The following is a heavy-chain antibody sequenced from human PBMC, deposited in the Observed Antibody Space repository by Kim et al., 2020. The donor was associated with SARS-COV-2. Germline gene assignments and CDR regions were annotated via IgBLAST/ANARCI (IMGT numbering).Heavy chain of an antibody. CDR2: ISGSSSHI. V-gene: IGHV3-21*01. D-gene: IGHD3-22*01. CDR3: ARDDFDSSGYLKAFDI. CDR1: GFNFNSHT. J-gene: IGHJ3*02. Sequence: GGSLRLSCVASGFNFNSHTINWVRQAPGKGLEWVAAISGSSSHIYYADSLRGRFIISRDNAKNSLYLQMDSLRAEDTAVYYCARDDFDSSGYLKAFDIWGQGTMVTVSS.